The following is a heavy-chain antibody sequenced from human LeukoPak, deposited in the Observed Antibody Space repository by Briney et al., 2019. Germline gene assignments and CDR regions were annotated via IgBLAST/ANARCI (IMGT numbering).Heavy chain of an antibody. D-gene: IGHD3-22*01. V-gene: IGHV3-9*01. J-gene: IGHJ5*02. CDR2: ISWNSGYI. CDR3: AQGTHFYDSSGYLTSFDP. Sequence: GGPLRLSCAASGFTFDDYAMHWVRQAPGKGLEWVSGISWNSGYIGYADSVKGRFTISRDNAKNSLYPQMNSLRAEDTALYYCAQGTHFYDSSGYLTSFDPWGQGTLVTVSS. CDR1: GFTFDDYA.